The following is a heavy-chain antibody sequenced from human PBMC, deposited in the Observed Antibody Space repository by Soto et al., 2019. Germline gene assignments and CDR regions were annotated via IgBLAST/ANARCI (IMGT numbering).Heavy chain of an antibody. CDR1: GFTFSSYA. J-gene: IGHJ5*02. V-gene: IGHV3-30-3*01. CDR2: ISYDGSNK. CDR3: ARDYCSGGSCWRFDP. D-gene: IGHD2-15*01. Sequence: ESGGGVVQPGRSLRLSCAASGFTFSSYAMHWVRQAPGKGLEWVAVISYDGSNKYYADSVKGRFTISRDNSKNTLYLQMNSLRAEDTAVYYCARDYCSGGSCWRFDPWGQGTLVTVSS.